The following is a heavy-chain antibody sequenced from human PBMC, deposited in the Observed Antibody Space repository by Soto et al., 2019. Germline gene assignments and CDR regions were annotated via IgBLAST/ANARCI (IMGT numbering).Heavy chain of an antibody. J-gene: IGHJ6*02. CDR3: AREGGFPQDLYYYGMDV. D-gene: IGHD5-12*01. CDR1: GLVFSSYG. V-gene: IGHV3-30*04. Sequence: QVHLVESGGGVVQPGASLRLSSEASGLVFSSYGMHWVRQGPGKGLEWVATISYDGKKRFYTQSVQGRFTIYRDNSKNTVTLQMNSLRDEDTALYYCAREGGFPQDLYYYGMDVWGQGTTVTVSS. CDR2: ISYDGKKR.